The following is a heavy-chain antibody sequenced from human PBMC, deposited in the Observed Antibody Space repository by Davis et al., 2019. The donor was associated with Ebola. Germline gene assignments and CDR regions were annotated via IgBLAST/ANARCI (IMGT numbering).Heavy chain of an antibody. V-gene: IGHV1-3*01. D-gene: IGHD3-9*01. Sequence: ASVKVSCKASGGTFSSYTISWVRQAPGQGLVWMGWINAGNGNTKYSQKFQGRVTITRDTSASTAYMELSRLRSDDTAVYYCARSRITIAPHNWFDPWGQGTLVTVSS. CDR1: GGTFSSYT. CDR3: ARSRITIAPHNWFDP. J-gene: IGHJ5*02. CDR2: INAGNGNT.